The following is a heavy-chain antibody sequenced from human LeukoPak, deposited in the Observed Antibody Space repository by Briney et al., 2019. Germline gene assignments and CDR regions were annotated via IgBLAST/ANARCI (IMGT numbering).Heavy chain of an antibody. J-gene: IGHJ4*02. V-gene: IGHV3-23*01. Sequence: GGSLRLSCAASGFTFSSYAMSWVRQAPGKGLEWVSAISGSGGSTYYADSVKGRFTISRDNSKNTLYLQMNSLRAEDTAVYYCAKSGLPRSVVFVPHVDSWGQGTPLTVSS. CDR2: ISGSGGST. CDR3: AKSGLPRSVVFVPHVDS. D-gene: IGHD2-2*01. CDR1: GFTFSSYA.